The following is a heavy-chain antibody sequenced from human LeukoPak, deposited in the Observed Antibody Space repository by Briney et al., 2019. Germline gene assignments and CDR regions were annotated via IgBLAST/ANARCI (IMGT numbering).Heavy chain of an antibody. J-gene: IGHJ4*02. CDR2: IASDGSST. V-gene: IGHV3-74*01. CDR3: ARGRPHGNDY. CDR1: GFTFSSYW. D-gene: IGHD4-23*01. Sequence: GGSLRLSCVASGFTFSSYWMNWARQAPGKGLVWVSRIASDGSSTTYADSVKGRFSISRDNAKNTLYLQMNSLRVEDTAVYYCARGRPHGNDYWGQGTLVTVSS.